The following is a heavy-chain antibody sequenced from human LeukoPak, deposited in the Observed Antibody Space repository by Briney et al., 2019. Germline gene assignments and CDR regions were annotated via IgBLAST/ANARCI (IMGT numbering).Heavy chain of an antibody. D-gene: IGHD3-10*01. V-gene: IGHV4-39*07. CDR3: ARVSTYYYGSGTLGY. CDR1: GGSINSGSYY. Sequence: PSETLSLTCTVSGGSINSGSYYWGWIRQPPGKGLEWIGEINHSGSTNYNPSLKSRVTISVDTSKNQFSLKLSSVTAADTAVYYCARVSTYYYGSGTLGYWGQGTLVTVSS. CDR2: INHSGST. J-gene: IGHJ4*02.